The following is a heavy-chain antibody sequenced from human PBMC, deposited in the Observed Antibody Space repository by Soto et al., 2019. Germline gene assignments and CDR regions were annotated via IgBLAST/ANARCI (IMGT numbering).Heavy chain of an antibody. Sequence: PGGSLRLSCAASGFTFSSYSMNWVRQAPGKGLEWVSSISSSSSYIYYADSVKGRFTISRDNAKNSLYLQMNSLRAEDTAVYYCARALLYDFWSGYYPPDYWGQGTLVTVSS. V-gene: IGHV3-21*01. CDR2: ISSSSSYI. CDR1: GFTFSSYS. CDR3: ARALLYDFWSGYYPPDY. J-gene: IGHJ4*02. D-gene: IGHD3-3*01.